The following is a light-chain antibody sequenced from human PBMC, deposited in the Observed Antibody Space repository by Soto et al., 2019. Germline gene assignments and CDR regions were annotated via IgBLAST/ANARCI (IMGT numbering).Light chain of an antibody. CDR2: GVS. Sequence: ELGWTQSPGTLSLSTGERATLSCRASQSVRSRYLAWYQQKLGQAPRLLIYGVSNRATGIPDRFSGSGSGTDFTLTSSRLESEDFAVYYCQQYGTSPRTFGQGTKVEIK. J-gene: IGKJ1*01. CDR1: QSVRSRY. V-gene: IGKV3-20*01. CDR3: QQYGTSPRT.